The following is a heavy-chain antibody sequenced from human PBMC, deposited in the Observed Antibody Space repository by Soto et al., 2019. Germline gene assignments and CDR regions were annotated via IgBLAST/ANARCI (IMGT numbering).Heavy chain of an antibody. J-gene: IGHJ4*02. D-gene: IGHD1-1*01. CDR1: GFTFSRYG. CDR3: ARDDEFEDNGLDY. CDR2: IVRDGGQK. V-gene: IGHV3-33*01. Sequence: QVHLVESGGGVVQPGRPLRLSCAASGFTFSRYGMHWVRQAPGKGLEWVGVIVRDGGQKQYADSVRGRFTISRDNSKNTLYLEMNSVTVEDTAVYYCARDDEFEDNGLDYWGQGTLVTVSS.